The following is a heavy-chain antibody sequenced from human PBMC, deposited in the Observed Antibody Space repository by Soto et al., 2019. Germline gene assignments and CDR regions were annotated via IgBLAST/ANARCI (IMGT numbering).Heavy chain of an antibody. CDR3: AKRVTYFDY. D-gene: IGHD4-4*01. CDR2: ISGSGGST. J-gene: IGHJ4*02. V-gene: IGHV3-23*01. CDR1: GFTFSSYA. Sequence: GGSRRPSCAASGFTFSSYAMSWVRQAPGKGLEWVSAISGSGGSTYYADSVKGRFTISRDNSKNTLYLQMNSLIAEDTAVYYCAKRVTYFDYWGQGTLVTVSS.